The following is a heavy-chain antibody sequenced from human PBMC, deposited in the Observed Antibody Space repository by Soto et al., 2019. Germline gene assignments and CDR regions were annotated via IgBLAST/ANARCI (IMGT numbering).Heavy chain of an antibody. CDR2: INPNSGDT. J-gene: IGHJ6*02. Sequence: ASVKVSCKVSGHSFTGHYMHWVRQAPGQGLEWMGWINPNSGDTNYARKFQGRVTMTRDTSTKTVYMELSSLRSDDTAAYYCARALIGFLDWLPDNYYYGMDVWGQGTTVTVSS. CDR3: ARALIGFLDWLPDNYYYGMDV. D-gene: IGHD3-3*02. V-gene: IGHV1-2*02. CDR1: GHSFTGHY.